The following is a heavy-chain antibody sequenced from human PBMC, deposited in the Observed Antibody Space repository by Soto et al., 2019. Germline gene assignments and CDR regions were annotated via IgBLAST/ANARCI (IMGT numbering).Heavy chain of an antibody. CDR1: GFTFSGFD. J-gene: IGHJ4*02. D-gene: IGHD2-15*01. CDR2: IGTAGDT. CDR3: ARGQEVGAHFFDS. Sequence: GGSLRLSCEASGFTFSGFDMHWVRQPTGKGLEWISTIGTAGDTYYAVSVKGRFTISRDNAKNSLSLQMNSLRAGDTAVYFCARGQEVGAHFFDSWGQGTQVTVSS. V-gene: IGHV3-13*01.